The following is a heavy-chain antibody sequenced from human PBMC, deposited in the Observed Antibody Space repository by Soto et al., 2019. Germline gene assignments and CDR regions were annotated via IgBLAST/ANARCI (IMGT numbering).Heavy chain of an antibody. CDR3: ARDPYHVLMVNAPNLYGMDV. CDR1: GYTFTTYE. Sequence: VASVKVSCKASGYTFTTYEISWVRQAPGQGLEWMGRISTYNGNTNYPQSLQGRLTMTTDTSTTTAYMELRNLRSDDTAVYYCARDPYHVLMVNAPNLYGMDVWGQGTTVTVSS. J-gene: IGHJ6*02. CDR2: ISTYNGNT. V-gene: IGHV1-18*01. D-gene: IGHD2-8*01.